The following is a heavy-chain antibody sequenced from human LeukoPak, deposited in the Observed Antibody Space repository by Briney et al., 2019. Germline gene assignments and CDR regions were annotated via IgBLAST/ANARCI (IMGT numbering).Heavy chain of an antibody. CDR2: IRFDGSNK. CDR1: GFAFTSYG. J-gene: IGHJ4*02. Sequence: GGSLRLSCAVFGFAFTSYGMHWVRQAPGKGLEWVAFIRFDGSNKYYADSVKGRFTISRDNSKNTLYLQMNSLRAEDTAVYYCAKDRAPLCSSTTCYFFDYWGQGTLVTVSS. CDR3: AKDRAPLCSSTTCYFFDY. D-gene: IGHD2-2*01. V-gene: IGHV3-30*02.